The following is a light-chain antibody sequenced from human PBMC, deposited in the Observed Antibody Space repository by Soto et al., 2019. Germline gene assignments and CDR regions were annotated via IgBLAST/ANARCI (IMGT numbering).Light chain of an antibody. CDR2: WAS. V-gene: IGKV4-1*01. J-gene: IGKJ1*01. CDR1: QTILYSSNNKNY. CDR3: QQYYTTPTWT. Sequence: DIVMTQSPESLAVSLGERATIICKSSQTILYSSNNKNYLAWFQKKPGQPPKLXXYWASTRESGVPDRFSGSGSGTDLTLTISNLQAEDVAVYYCQQYYTTPTWTFGQGTKVYIK.